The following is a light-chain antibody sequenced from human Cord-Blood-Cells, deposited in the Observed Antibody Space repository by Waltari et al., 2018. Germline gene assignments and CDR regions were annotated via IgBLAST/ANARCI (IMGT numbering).Light chain of an antibody. CDR2: DVS. J-gene: IGLJ3*02. V-gene: IGLV2-11*01. Sequence: QSALTQPRSVSGSPGQSVTISCTGTSRDVGGYNYVSWYQQHPGKTPKLRIYDVSKRPSGVPDRFSGSKSGNTASLTISGLQAEDEADYYCCSYAGSYTRVFGGGTKLTVL. CDR3: CSYAGSYTRV. CDR1: SRDVGGYNY.